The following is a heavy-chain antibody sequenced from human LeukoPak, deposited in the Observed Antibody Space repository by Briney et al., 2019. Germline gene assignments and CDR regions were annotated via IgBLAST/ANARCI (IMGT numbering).Heavy chain of an antibody. V-gene: IGHV3-23*01. CDR3: AKDLPSMVRGYYYYGMDV. J-gene: IGHJ6*02. CDR2: MSGSGVST. CDR1: GFTFSSYA. Sequence: GGSLRLSCAASGFTFSSYAMSWVGQAPGKGLEWVSAMSGSGVSTYYADSVKGRFTISRDNSKNTLYLQMNSLRAEDTAVYYCAKDLPSMVRGYYYYGMDVWGQGTTVTVSS. D-gene: IGHD3-10*01.